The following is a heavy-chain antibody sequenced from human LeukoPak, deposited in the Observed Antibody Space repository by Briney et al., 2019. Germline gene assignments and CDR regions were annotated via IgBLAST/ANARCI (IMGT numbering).Heavy chain of an antibody. CDR1: GITLSNYG. Sequence: GGSLRLSCAVSGITLSNYGMSWVRQAPGKGLEWVAVISDSGNRTNYADSVKGRFTISRDNPKNTLYLQMNSLRAEDRDVYFCAKRSVVMRVILVGFHKEAYYFDSWGQGAMVTVSS. J-gene: IGHJ4*02. V-gene: IGHV3-23*01. CDR2: ISDSGNRT. D-gene: IGHD3-22*01. CDR3: AKRSVVMRVILVGFHKEAYYFDS.